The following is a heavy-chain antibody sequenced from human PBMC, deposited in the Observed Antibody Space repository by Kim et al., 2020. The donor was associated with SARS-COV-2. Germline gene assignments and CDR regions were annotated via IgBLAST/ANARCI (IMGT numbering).Heavy chain of an antibody. Sequence: VKGRFTISRDNAKNSLYLQMNSLRDEDTAVYYCARQRGYSGYDPYYGMDVWGQGTTVTVSS. D-gene: IGHD5-12*01. J-gene: IGHJ6*02. CDR3: ARQRGYSGYDPYYGMDV. V-gene: IGHV3-48*02.